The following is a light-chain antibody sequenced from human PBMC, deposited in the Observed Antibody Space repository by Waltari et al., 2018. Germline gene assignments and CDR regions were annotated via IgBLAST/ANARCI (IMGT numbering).Light chain of an antibody. CDR1: NIGSKS. V-gene: IGLV3-21*03. Sequence: SYVLTQPPSVSVAPGKTARITCGGNNIGSKSVHWYQQKPGQAPVLVVYDDSDRPSVIPEQFSCPNSGNTATLTISRVEAGDEADYYCQVWDSSSDHWVFGGGTKLTVL. CDR2: DDS. CDR3: QVWDSSSDHWV. J-gene: IGLJ3*02.